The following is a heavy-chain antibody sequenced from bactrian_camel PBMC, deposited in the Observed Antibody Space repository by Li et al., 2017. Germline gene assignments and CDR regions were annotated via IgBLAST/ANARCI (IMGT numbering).Heavy chain of an antibody. D-gene: IGHD1*01. CDR1: GLNSMPAC. Sequence: HVQLVESGGGSEQAGGSLRLSCVVSGLNSMPACMGWFRQAPGKEREGVATIDAEDTKTYGASVKGRFAISRDDAGGALYLQMNNLEPEDTAMYYCVAARYCKKVTDLDRYREVSGQGTQVTVS. J-gene: IGHJ2*01. V-gene: IGHV3S55*01. CDR3: VAARYCKKVTDLDRYREV. CDR2: IDAEDTK.